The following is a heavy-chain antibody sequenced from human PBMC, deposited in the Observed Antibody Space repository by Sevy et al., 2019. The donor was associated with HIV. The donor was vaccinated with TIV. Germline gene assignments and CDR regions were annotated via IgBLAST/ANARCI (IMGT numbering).Heavy chain of an antibody. J-gene: IGHJ4*02. CDR2: IRYSGET. Sequence: SETLSLTCTASGASISSSGYYWGLIRQPPGKGLEWIASIRYSGETFYNPSLKSRVTISADTSKNQFSLQLSSVTAADTAIYFCAGPILTYNSGWSYYDYWGQGTVVTVSS. V-gene: IGHV4-39*01. CDR3: AGPILTYNSGWSYYDY. CDR1: GASISSSGYY. D-gene: IGHD6-19*01.